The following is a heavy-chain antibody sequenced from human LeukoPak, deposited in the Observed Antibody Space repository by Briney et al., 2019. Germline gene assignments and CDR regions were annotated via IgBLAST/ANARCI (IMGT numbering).Heavy chain of an antibody. V-gene: IGHV4-39*01. CDR2: IYYSGST. J-gene: IGHJ6*02. CDR1: GGSITSTSFY. CDR3: ASPSPSSSRTFHYYYGMDV. D-gene: IGHD6-13*01. Sequence: SETLSLTCTVSGGSITSTSFYWGWIRQPPGKGLAWLGSIYYSGSTYDNPSLKSRVTISVDRSKNQFSLKLSSVTAADTAVYYCASPSPSSSRTFHYYYGMDVWGQGTTVTVSS.